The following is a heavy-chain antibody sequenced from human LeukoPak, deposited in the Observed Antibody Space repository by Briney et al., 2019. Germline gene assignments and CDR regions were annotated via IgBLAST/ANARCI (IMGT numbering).Heavy chain of an antibody. D-gene: IGHD1-1*01. Sequence: GGSLRVSCAASGFTFRSIAMTWVRQAPGKGPEWVSSIRSNGDTTYNADSVKGRFTISRDNSKNTLYLQMNRLRVEDTAIYYCAKGQELDDGVFDSWGQGTLVTVSS. J-gene: IGHJ4*02. V-gene: IGHV3-23*01. CDR3: AKGQELDDGVFDS. CDR2: IRSNGDTT. CDR1: GFTFRSIA.